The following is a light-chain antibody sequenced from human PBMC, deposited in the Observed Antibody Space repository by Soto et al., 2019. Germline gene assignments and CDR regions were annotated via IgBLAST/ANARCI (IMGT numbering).Light chain of an antibody. CDR1: TSNIGTET. Sequence: QSALTQPPSASGAPGQRVTISCSGSTSNIGTETVNWYQQLPGTAPKLLIYGNTQRPSGVPGRFSGSKSATSASLAISGLQSEDEADYYCAAWDESLNGWVFGGGTKLTVL. J-gene: IGLJ3*02. CDR3: AAWDESLNGWV. CDR2: GNT. V-gene: IGLV1-44*01.